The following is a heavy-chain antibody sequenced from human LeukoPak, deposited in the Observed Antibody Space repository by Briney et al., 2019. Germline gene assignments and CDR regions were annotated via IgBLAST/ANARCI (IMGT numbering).Heavy chain of an antibody. CDR2: MNPNSGNT. V-gene: IGHV1-8*01. J-gene: IGHJ4*02. CDR3: ARGRIAAAGTFDY. CDR1: GYTFTSYD. Sequence: GASVKVSCEASGYTFTSYDINWVRQSTGQGLEWMGWMNPNSGNTGYAQKFQGRVTMTRNTSISTAYMELSSLRSEDTAVYYCARGRIAAAGTFDYWGQGTLVTVSS. D-gene: IGHD6-13*01.